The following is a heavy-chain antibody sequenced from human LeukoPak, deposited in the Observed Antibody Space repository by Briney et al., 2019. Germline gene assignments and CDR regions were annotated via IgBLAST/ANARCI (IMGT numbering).Heavy chain of an antibody. CDR1: GYTFTSYY. CDR2: INPSGGST. Sequence: GASVKVSCKASGYTFTSYYMHWVRQAPGQGLEWMGIINPSGGSTSYAQRFQGRVTMTRDTSTSTVYMNLSSLRSEDTAVYYCATGGYDPPLCFDYWGQGTLVTVSS. CDR3: ATGGYDPPLCFDY. D-gene: IGHD5-12*01. V-gene: IGHV1-46*01. J-gene: IGHJ4*02.